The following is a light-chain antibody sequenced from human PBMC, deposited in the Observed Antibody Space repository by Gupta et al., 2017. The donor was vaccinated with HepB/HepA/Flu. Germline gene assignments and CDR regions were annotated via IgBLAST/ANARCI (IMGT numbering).Light chain of an antibody. CDR1: SSNIGSNT. V-gene: IGLV1-44*01. CDR2: SNN. J-gene: IGLJ3*02. CDR3: AAWDDSLNGVV. Sequence: QPVPTLSPPASGPHRPRVSISCSGSSSNIGSNTVNWYQQLPGAAPKLLIYSNNQRPSGVPDRFSGSRSGTSASLAISGLQAEDEADYYCAAWDDSLNGVVFGGGTKLTVL.